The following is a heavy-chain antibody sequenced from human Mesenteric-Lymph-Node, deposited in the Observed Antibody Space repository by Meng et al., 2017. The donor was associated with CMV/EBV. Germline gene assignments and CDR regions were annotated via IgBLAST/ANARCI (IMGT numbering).Heavy chain of an antibody. CDR2: IRYDGSNK. J-gene: IGHJ6*02. Sequence: GGSLRLSCAASGLTFSSHGMYWVRQAPGKGLEWVAFIRYDGSNKYYADSVKGRFTISRDNSKNTLYLQMNSLRAEDTAVYYCARSHNYVLDVWGQGTTVTVSS. V-gene: IGHV3-30*02. CDR1: GLTFSSHG. CDR3: ARSHNYVLDV.